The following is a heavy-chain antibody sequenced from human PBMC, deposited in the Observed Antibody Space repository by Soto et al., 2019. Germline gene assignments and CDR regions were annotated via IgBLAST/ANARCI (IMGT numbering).Heavy chain of an antibody. V-gene: IGHV4-34*01. J-gene: IGHJ4*02. CDR1: GGSFSGYY. D-gene: IGHD3-10*01. CDR3: AIGEGYYGSGSYPY. Sequence: QVQLQQWGAGLLKPSETLSLTCAVYGGSFSGYYWSWIRQPPGKGLEWIGEINHSGSTNYNPSLKSRATISVDTSKNQFSLKLSSVTAADTAVYYCAIGEGYYGSGSYPYWGQGTLVTVSS. CDR2: INHSGST.